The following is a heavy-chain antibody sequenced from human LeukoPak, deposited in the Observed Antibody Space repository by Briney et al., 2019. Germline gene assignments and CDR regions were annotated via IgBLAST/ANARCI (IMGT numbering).Heavy chain of an antibody. V-gene: IGHV3-30*04. CDR3: SKDPNWGYESSGYYHDY. J-gene: IGHJ4*02. D-gene: IGHD3-22*01. CDR1: GFTFSSYT. CDR2: ILSDGGNK. Sequence: GGSLRLSCAASGFTFSSYTMHWVRQAPGKGLEWVAIILSDGGNKYYADFVKGRFTISRDNSKNTLYLQMNSLRTEDTAVYYCSKDPNWGYESSGYYHDYWGQGTLVTVSS.